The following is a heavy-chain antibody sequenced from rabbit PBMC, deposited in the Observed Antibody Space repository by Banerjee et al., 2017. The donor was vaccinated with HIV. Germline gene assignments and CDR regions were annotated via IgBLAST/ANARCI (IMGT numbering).Heavy chain of an antibody. Sequence: QSLEESGGDLVKPGASLTLTCTASGFSFSSDGISWVRQAPGKGLEWIAYIFTSSSNTHYATWAKGRVTISKTSSTTVTLQMTSLTAADTATYFCARDDGGPGNVDLWGPGTLVTVS. J-gene: IGHJ6*01. CDR1: GFSFSSDG. CDR2: IFTSSSNT. V-gene: IGHV1S40*01. D-gene: IGHD2-1*01. CDR3: ARDDGGPGNVDL.